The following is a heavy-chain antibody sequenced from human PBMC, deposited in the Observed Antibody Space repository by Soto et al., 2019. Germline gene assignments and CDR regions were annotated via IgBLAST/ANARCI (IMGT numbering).Heavy chain of an antibody. J-gene: IGHJ3*02. CDR3: ARERQRFLEWFSAFDI. Sequence: ASVKVSCKASGYTFTSYGISWVRQAPGQGLEWMGWISAYNGNTNYAQKLQGRVTMTTDTSTSTAYMELRSLRSDDTAVYYCARERQRFLEWFSAFDIWGQGTMVTVS. D-gene: IGHD3-3*01. V-gene: IGHV1-18*01. CDR1: GYTFTSYG. CDR2: ISAYNGNT.